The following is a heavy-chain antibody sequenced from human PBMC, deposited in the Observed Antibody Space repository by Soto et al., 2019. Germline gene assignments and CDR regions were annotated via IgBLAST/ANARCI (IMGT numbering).Heavy chain of an antibody. CDR2: IYYSGST. J-gene: IGHJ3*02. CDR1: GGSISSYY. V-gene: IGHV4-59*01. D-gene: IGHD6-6*01. Sequence: SETLSLTCTVSGGSISSYYWSWIRQPPGKGLEWIGYIYYSGSTNYNPSLKSRVTISVDTSKNQFSLKLSSVTAADTAVYYCARDLRAARIAAYDAFDIWGQGTMVTVSS. CDR3: ARDLRAARIAAYDAFDI.